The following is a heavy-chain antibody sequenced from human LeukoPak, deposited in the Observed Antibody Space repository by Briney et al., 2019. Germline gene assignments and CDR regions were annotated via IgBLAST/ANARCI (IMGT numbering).Heavy chain of an antibody. J-gene: IGHJ6*02. CDR1: GGSISSGGYY. CDR3: ARTIRGYYYGMDV. Sequence: PSETLSLTCTVSGGSISSGGYYWSWIRQHPEKGLEWIGYIYYSGSTYYNPSLKSRVTISVDTSKNQFSLKLSSVTAADTAVYYCARTIRGYYYGMDVWGQGTTVTVSS. D-gene: IGHD5-24*01. V-gene: IGHV4-31*03. CDR2: IYYSGST.